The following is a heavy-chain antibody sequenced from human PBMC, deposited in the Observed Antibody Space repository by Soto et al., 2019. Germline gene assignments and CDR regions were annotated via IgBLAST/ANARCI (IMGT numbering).Heavy chain of an antibody. CDR2: IYYSGST. Sequence: SETLSLTCTVSGGSISSYYWSWIRQPPGKGLEWIGYIYYSGSTNYNPSLKSRVTISVDTSKNQFSLKLSSVTAADTAVYYCARSYYDSSASYASYGMDVWGQGTTVTVSS. CDR1: GGSISSYY. J-gene: IGHJ6*02. D-gene: IGHD3-22*01. CDR3: ARSYYDSSASYASYGMDV. V-gene: IGHV4-59*01.